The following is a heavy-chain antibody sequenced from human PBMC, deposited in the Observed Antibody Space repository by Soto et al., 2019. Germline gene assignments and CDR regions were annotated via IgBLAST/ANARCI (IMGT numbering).Heavy chain of an antibody. CDR2: INSDGSRI. Sequence: GGSLKLSCAASGFTFSSQCMYWVRQSPGKGPVWVSYINSDGSRIAYADSVKGRFTISRDNAKNTLYLQMNSLRVEDTAVYYCVRDIRWGRGTLVTVSS. J-gene: IGHJ4*02. V-gene: IGHV3-74*03. CDR1: GFTFSSQC. CDR3: VRDIR.